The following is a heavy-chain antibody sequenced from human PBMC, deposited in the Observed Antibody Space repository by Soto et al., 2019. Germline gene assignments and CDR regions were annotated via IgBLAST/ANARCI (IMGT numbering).Heavy chain of an antibody. J-gene: IGHJ6*02. CDR3: ARLFSVDYGYYGMDV. CDR2: IYYSGST. CDR1: GGSISSSSYY. D-gene: IGHD3-3*01. Sequence: QLQLQESGPGLVKPSETLSLTCTVSGGSISSSSYYWGWIRQPPGKGLEWIGSIYYSGSTYYNPSLKSRVTISVDTSKNQFSLKLSSVTAADTDVYYCARLFSVDYGYYGMDVWGQGTTVTVSS. V-gene: IGHV4-39*01.